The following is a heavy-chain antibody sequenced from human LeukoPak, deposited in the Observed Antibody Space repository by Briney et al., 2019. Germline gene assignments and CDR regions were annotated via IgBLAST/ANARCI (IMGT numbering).Heavy chain of an antibody. J-gene: IGHJ4*02. CDR3: ARDGWNDDY. Sequence: GGSLRLSCAASGFTFSSYSMNWLRQAPGRGLEWVSSISSSSSYIYYADSLKGRFTISRDNPKNSLYLQMNSLRAEDTAVYYCARDGWNDDYWGQGTLVTVSS. D-gene: IGHD1-1*01. CDR2: ISSSSSYI. V-gene: IGHV3-21*01. CDR1: GFTFSSYS.